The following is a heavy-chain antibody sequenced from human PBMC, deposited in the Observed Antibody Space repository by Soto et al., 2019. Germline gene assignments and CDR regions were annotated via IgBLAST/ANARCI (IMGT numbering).Heavy chain of an antibody. CDR3: AKPRHLKLLWNGELSYFHS. V-gene: IGHV3-23*01. CDR2: ISGSGGGT. J-gene: IGHJ4*02. Sequence: GGSLRLSCVASGFTFSDYAMTWVRQAPGKGLEWVSAISGSGGGTYDAPSVKGRFTVSRDNSKNTLYLQMDRLRAADTAVYYCAKPRHLKLLWNGELSYFHSWGQGTLVTVSS. CDR1: GFTFSDYA. D-gene: IGHD3-10*01.